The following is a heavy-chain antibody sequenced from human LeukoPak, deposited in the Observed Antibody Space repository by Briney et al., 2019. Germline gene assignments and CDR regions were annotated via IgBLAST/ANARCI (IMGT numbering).Heavy chain of an antibody. CDR1: GDSINNYF. CDR3: ATEYCASSSCRFDS. V-gene: IGHV4-59*01. D-gene: IGHD2-2*01. J-gene: IGHJ4*02. CDR2: IYNSGST. Sequence: PSETLSLTCTVSGDSINNYFWTWMRQSPGRGPEWIGYIYNSGSTNYNPSLKSRVTISLDTSKKQFSLKLTSVTAADTAIYYCATEYCASSSCRFDSWGQGTLVTVSS.